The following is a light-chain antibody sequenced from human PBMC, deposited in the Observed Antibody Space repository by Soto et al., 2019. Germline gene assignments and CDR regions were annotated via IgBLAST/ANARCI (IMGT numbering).Light chain of an antibody. CDR1: SSNIGNNY. CDR3: GSWDSSLSAYV. V-gene: IGLV1-51*01. Sequence: VLTQSPSVSAAPGQKVTISCSGSSSNIGNNYVSWYQQLPGTAPKLLIYDNNKRPSGIPDRFSGSKSGTSGTLDVTGLQTGDEADYYCGSWDSSLSAYVFGTGTKVTVL. CDR2: DNN. J-gene: IGLJ1*01.